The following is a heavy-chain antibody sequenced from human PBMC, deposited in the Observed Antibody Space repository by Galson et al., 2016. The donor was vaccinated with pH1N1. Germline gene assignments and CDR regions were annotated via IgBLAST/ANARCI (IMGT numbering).Heavy chain of an antibody. D-gene: IGHD3-9*01. CDR2: IYSGDSDT. CDR3: ARHSPSGRDYDILTGYWHFDL. V-gene: IGHV5-51*01. Sequence: QSGAEVKKPGESLKISCKGSGYSFTSYWIGWVRQMPGKGLEWMGIIYSGDSDTRYSPSFQGQVTISADKSISTAYLQWSSLKASDTAMYYCARHSPSGRDYDILTGYWHFDLWAVAPWSLSPQ. J-gene: IGHJ2*01. CDR1: GYSFTSYW.